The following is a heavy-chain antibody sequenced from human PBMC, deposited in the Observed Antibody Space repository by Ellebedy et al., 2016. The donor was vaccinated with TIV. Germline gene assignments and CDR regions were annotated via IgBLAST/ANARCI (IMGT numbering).Heavy chain of an antibody. CDR1: GFTFSSYA. CDR3: ARVDTAFYGMDV. J-gene: IGHJ6*02. CDR2: LSGSGGST. V-gene: IGHV3-23*01. D-gene: IGHD5-18*01. Sequence: GESLKISCAASGFTFSSYAMSWVRQAPGKGLEWVSALSGSGGSTYYADSVKGRFTISRDNSKNTLYLQMNSLRAEDTAVSYCARVDTAFYGMDVWGQGTTVTVSS.